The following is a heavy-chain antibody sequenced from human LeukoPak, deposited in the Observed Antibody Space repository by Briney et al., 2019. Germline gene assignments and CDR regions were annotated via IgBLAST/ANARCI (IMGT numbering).Heavy chain of an antibody. Sequence: PSETLSLTCAVYGGSFSGYYWSWIRQPPGKGLEWIGEINHSGSTNYNPSLKSRVTISVDTSKNQFSLKLSSVTAADTAVYYCARVRGSGSYYHRGHFDYWGQGTLVTVSS. D-gene: IGHD3-10*01. CDR1: GGSFSGYY. CDR3: ARVRGSGSYYHRGHFDY. CDR2: INHSGST. J-gene: IGHJ4*02. V-gene: IGHV4-34*01.